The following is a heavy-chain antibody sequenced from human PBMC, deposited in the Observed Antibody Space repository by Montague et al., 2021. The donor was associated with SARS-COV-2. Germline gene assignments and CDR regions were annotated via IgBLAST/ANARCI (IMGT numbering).Heavy chain of an antibody. V-gene: IGHV4-4*02. Sequence: SETLSLTCTVSGGGSISSSHWWSWVRQPPGKGLEWIGEIYHDGSTNYNPSLKSRLTISVDKSKNQFSLKLSSVTAADTAVYHCTRFTSTGSGSYYIFDYWGQGTLVTVSS. CDR2: IYHDGST. J-gene: IGHJ4*02. D-gene: IGHD1-26*01. CDR3: TRFTSTGSGSYYIFDY. CDR1: GGGSISSSHW.